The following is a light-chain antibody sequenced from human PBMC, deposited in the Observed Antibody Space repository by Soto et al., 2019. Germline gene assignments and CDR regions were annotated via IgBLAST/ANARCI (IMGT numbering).Light chain of an antibody. Sequence: DIQMTQSPSSLSASVGDSVTITCRASQSISTYLNWYQQKPGKPPKFLIYVASTLQSGLPSRFSGRRSGTDFTLTITSLHREDFAIYYCQQSYRSPYTCGQGTKLEVK. V-gene: IGKV1-39*01. CDR1: QSISTY. CDR2: VAS. CDR3: QQSYRSPYT. J-gene: IGKJ2*01.